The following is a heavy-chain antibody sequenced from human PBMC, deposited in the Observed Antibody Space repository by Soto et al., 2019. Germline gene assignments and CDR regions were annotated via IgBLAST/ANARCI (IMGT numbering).Heavy chain of an antibody. V-gene: IGHV4-39*01. D-gene: IGHD2-21*01. CDR3: ARQPTTGDTDLWFDP. CDR2: IFYSGST. J-gene: IGHJ5*02. CDR1: GGSISTSRSY. Sequence: QLQLLESGPGLVKASETLSLTCSVSGGSISTSRSYWAWIRQPPGKGLEWLANIFYSGSTFYNPSLASRVSVSVDTSKNEFSLKLRSVTAADPAVYYCARQPTTGDTDLWFDPWGQGTLVTVSS.